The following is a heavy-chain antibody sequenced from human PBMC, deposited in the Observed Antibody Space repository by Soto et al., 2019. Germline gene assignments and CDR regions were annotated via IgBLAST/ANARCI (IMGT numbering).Heavy chain of an antibody. V-gene: IGHV1-2*04. CDR3: ARGLRFLEWSNLIDYYYYGMDV. Sequence: ASVKVSCKASGYTFTGYYMHWVRQAPGQGLEWMGWINPNSGGTNYAQKFQGWVTMTRDTSISTAYMELSRLRSDDTAVYYYARGLRFLEWSNLIDYYYYGMDVWGHGTTFTVSS. CDR1: GYTFTGYY. CDR2: INPNSGGT. D-gene: IGHD3-3*01. J-gene: IGHJ6*02.